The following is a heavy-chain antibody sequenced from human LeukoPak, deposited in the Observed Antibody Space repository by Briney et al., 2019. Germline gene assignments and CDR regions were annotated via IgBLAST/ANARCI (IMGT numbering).Heavy chain of an antibody. J-gene: IGHJ4*02. CDR2: IKQHGSEK. V-gene: IGHV3-7*01. D-gene: IGHD2/OR15-2a*01. Sequence: GGSLRLSCAASGFTLNYSWMSWVRQAPGKGLQWVANIKQHGSEKSYMDSVKGRFTISRDNTKNSLFLQMNSLRAEDTAVYYCARVGIDYLASYHFDQWGQGTLVTVSS. CDR3: ARVGIDYLASYHFDQ. CDR1: GFTLNYSW.